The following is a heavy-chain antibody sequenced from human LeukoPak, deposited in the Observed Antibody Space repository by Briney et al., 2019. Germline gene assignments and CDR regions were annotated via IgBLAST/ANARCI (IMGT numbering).Heavy chain of an antibody. CDR3: AREGPDTYYYDSSGYSHAFDI. CDR1: GFTFSNYG. J-gene: IGHJ3*02. D-gene: IGHD3-22*01. V-gene: IGHV3-30*02. CDR2: IRNDGSTK. Sequence: PWGSLRLSCAASGFTFSNYGMHWVRQAPGKGLEWVAFIRNDGSTKYYVNSVKGRFTISRDNSKNTLYLQMNSLRAEDTAVYYCAREGPDTYYYDSSGYSHAFDIWGQGTMVTVSS.